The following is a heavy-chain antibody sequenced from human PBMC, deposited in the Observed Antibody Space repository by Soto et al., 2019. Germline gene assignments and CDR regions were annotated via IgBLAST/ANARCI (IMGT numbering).Heavy chain of an antibody. CDR1: GGTFSSYA. Sequence: GASVKVSCKASGGTFSSYAISWVRQAPGQGLEWMGGIIPIFGTANYAQKFQGRVTITADKSTSTAYMKLSSLRSEDTAVYYCARAYYYDSSGYYQAPFDIWGQGTMVTVSS. D-gene: IGHD3-22*01. CDR3: ARAYYYDSSGYYQAPFDI. CDR2: IIPIFGTA. V-gene: IGHV1-69*06. J-gene: IGHJ3*02.